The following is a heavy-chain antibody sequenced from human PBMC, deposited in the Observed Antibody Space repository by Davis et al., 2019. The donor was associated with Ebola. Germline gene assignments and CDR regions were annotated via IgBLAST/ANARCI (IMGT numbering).Heavy chain of an antibody. V-gene: IGHV4-34*01. CDR3: ARGRYDFWSGYYRGPFDY. CDR2: INNSGST. Sequence: MPSETLSLTCAVYGGSFSDYYWSWIRQPPGKGLEWIGEINNSGSTNYNPSLKSRVTISVDTSKNQFSLKLSSVTAADTAVYYCARGRYDFWSGYYRGPFDYWGQGTLVTVSS. J-gene: IGHJ4*02. CDR1: GGSFSDYY. D-gene: IGHD3-3*01.